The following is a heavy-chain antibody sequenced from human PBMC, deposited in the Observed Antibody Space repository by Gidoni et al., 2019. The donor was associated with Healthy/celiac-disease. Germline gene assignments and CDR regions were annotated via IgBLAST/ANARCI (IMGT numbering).Heavy chain of an antibody. CDR3: ARSRDDYVYLTV. Sequence: QVQLVVSGGGVDQPGRSLGAACDASGLPFSSYAMHWVRQAPGKGLEWVAFISYDGSNKYYADSVKGRFTISRDNSKNTLYLQMNSLRAEDTAVYYCARSRDDYVYLTVWGQGTTVTVSS. V-gene: IGHV3-30*11. CDR1: GLPFSSYA. D-gene: IGHD3-16*01. CDR2: ISYDGSNK. J-gene: IGHJ6*02.